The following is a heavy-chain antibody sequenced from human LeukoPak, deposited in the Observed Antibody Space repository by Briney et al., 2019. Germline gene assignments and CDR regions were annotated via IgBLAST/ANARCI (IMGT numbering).Heavy chain of an antibody. CDR1: GFNFDNFA. CDR3: ARPSPPGDGYNPPDH. CDR2: ISHDGRTK. J-gene: IGHJ4*02. Sequence: QSGGSLRLSCVVSGFNFDNFAMHWVRQPLGKGLEWVAVISHDGRTKYYADSMKGRITISGDNSKNTLFLQMNNLRSEDTAVYFCARPSPPGDGYNPPDHWGQGTLVTVSS. V-gene: IGHV3-30*04. D-gene: IGHD5-24*01.